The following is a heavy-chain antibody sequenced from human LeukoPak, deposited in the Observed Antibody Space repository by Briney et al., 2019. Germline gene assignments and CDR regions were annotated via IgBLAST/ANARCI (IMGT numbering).Heavy chain of an antibody. Sequence: AGGSLRLSCAASGFILSDYYMSWLRQAPGKGLEWVSYISSSGSMIYYADSVKGRFAISRDNAKNSLFLQMNSLRAEDTAVYYCARAERYYYDSSAFLYWGQGTLVTVSS. CDR3: ARAERYYYDSSAFLY. V-gene: IGHV3-11*04. J-gene: IGHJ4*02. CDR1: GFILSDYY. D-gene: IGHD3-22*01. CDR2: ISSSGSMI.